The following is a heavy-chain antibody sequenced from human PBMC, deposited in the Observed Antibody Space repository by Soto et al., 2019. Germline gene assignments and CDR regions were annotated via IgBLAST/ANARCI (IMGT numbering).Heavy chain of an antibody. D-gene: IGHD3-3*01. CDR2: IYYSGST. J-gene: IGHJ4*02. V-gene: IGHV4-39*01. Sequence: QLQLQESGPGLVKPSETLSLTCTVSGGSISSSSYYWGWIRQPPGKGLEWIGSIYYSGSTYYNPSLKSRVTISVDTSKNQFSLKLSSVTAADTAVYYCASGRFLGWLSPSPFDYWGQGTLVTVSS. CDR1: GGSISSSSYY. CDR3: ASGRFLGWLSPSPFDY.